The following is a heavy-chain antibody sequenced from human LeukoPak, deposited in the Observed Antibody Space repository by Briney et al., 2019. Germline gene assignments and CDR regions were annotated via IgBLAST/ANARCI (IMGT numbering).Heavy chain of an antibody. J-gene: IGHJ4*02. D-gene: IGHD6-6*01. CDR3: ARETFEYSSSGFDY. CDR2: IYTNGST. V-gene: IGHV4-61*02. Sequence: SHTLSLTCTVSGGSISSGSYYWSWIRQAAGKGLEWIGRIYTNGSTNYNPSLKSRVTIAVDTSKNQFSLKLSSVTAADTAVYYCARETFEYSSSGFDYWGQGTLVTVSS. CDR1: GGSISSGSYY.